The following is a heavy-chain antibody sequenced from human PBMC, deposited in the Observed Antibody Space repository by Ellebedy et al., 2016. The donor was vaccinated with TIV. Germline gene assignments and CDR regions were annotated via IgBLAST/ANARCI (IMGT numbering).Heavy chain of an antibody. Sequence: GESLKISCVGSGFIFSSYWMHWVRQAPGKGLEWVSRITSDGRDATHADPVKGRFIISRDNAGNSLYLQMNSLRVEDTAVYYCVRDSTHGYDDYWGQGTLVTVSS. CDR3: VRDSTHGYDDY. V-gene: IGHV3-74*01. D-gene: IGHD5-24*01. CDR2: ITSDGRDA. CDR1: GFIFSSYW. J-gene: IGHJ4*02.